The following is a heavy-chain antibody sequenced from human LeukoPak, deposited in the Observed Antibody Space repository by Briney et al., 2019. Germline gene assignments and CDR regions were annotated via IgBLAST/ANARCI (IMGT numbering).Heavy chain of an antibody. J-gene: IGHJ6*03. CDR1: GYTFTGYY. V-gene: IGHV1-2*02. CDR2: INPNSGGT. CDR3: ARDGVVHGYYYYMDV. Sequence: GASVKVSCKASGYTFTGYYMHWVRQAPGQGFEWMGWINPNSGGTNYAQKFQGRVTMTRDTSISTAYMELSRLRSDDTAVYYCARDGVVHGYYYYMDVWGKGTTVTVSS. D-gene: IGHD2-2*01.